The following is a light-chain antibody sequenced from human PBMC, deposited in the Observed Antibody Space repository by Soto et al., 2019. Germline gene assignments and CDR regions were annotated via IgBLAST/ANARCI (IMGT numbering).Light chain of an antibody. V-gene: IGLV3-21*04. J-gene: IGLJ2*01. CDR2: YDS. Sequence: SYELTQPPSVSVAPGKTARITCGGNNIGSKSVHWYQQKPGQAPVLVIYYDSDRPSGIPERFSGSNSGNTASLTISRVEAGDEADYYCQVWDSSSDDVVFGGGTKGTVL. CDR3: QVWDSSSDDVV. CDR1: NIGSKS.